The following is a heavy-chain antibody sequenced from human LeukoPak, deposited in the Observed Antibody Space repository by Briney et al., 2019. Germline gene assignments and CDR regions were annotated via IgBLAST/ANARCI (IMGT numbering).Heavy chain of an antibody. Sequence: GGSLRLSCAASGFTFSSYGMHWVRQAPGKGLEWVAVIWYDGGNKYYADSVKGRFTISRDNSKNTLYLQMNSLRAEDTAVYYCARNHATYDSSGNYFDYWGQGTLVTVSS. J-gene: IGHJ4*02. V-gene: IGHV3-33*01. CDR2: IWYDGGNK. D-gene: IGHD3-22*01. CDR1: GFTFSSYG. CDR3: ARNHATYDSSGNYFDY.